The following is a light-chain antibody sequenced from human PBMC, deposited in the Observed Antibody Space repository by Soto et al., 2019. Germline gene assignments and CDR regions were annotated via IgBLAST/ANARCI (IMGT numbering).Light chain of an antibody. Sequence: AQPRSVSGSPGQSVTISCTGNKNDFGCYNYVSWYQQHPGKAPKLMIYDVSKRPSGVPDRFSGSKSGNTASLTISGLQAEDEADYYCCSYAGSYTLYVFGTGTKVTVL. CDR1: KNDFGCYNY. V-gene: IGLV2-11*01. J-gene: IGLJ1*01. CDR3: CSYAGSYTLYV. CDR2: DVS.